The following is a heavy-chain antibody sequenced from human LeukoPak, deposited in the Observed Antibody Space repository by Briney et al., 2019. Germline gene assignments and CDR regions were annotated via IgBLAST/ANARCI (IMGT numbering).Heavy chain of an antibody. Sequence: ASVKVSCKASGGTFSSYAISWVRQAPGQGLEWMGWISAYNGNTNYAQKLQGRVTMTTDTSTSTAYMELRSLRSDDTAVYYCARVVGYYYDSSGYYGAYYFDYWGQGTLVTVSS. J-gene: IGHJ4*02. CDR3: ARVVGYYYDSSGYYGAYYFDY. D-gene: IGHD3-22*01. V-gene: IGHV1-18*01. CDR2: ISAYNGNT. CDR1: GGTFSSYA.